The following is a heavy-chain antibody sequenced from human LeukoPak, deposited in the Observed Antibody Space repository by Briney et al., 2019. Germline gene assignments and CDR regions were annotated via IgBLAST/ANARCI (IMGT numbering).Heavy chain of an antibody. CDR3: ARGHRYYYDSSSYYYYFDY. CDR2: INHSGST. D-gene: IGHD3-22*01. Sequence: SETLSLTCAVYGGSFSGYYWSWIRQPPGKGLEWIGEINHSGSTNYNPSLKSRVTISVDTSKNQFSLKLSSVTAADTAVYYCARGHRYYYDSSSYYYYFDYWGQRTLVTVSS. J-gene: IGHJ4*02. CDR1: GGSFSGYY. V-gene: IGHV4-34*01.